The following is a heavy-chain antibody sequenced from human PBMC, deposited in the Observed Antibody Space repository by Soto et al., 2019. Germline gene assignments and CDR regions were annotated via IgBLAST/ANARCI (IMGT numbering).Heavy chain of an antibody. V-gene: IGHV1-8*01. J-gene: IGHJ6*03. CDR2: MNPNRSNT. CDR1: GYTFTSYD. Sequence: ASVKVSCKASGYTFTSYDINWVRQATGQGLEWIGWMNPNRSNTGYAQKFQGRVTMTRNTSISTAYMELSSLRSEDTAVYYCASFYVLRFLEWFPLTGYMDVWGKGTTVTVSS. D-gene: IGHD3-3*01. CDR3: ASFYVLRFLEWFPLTGYMDV.